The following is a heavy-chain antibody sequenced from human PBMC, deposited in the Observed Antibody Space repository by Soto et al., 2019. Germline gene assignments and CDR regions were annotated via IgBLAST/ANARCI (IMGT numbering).Heavy chain of an antibody. CDR1: GFTFTSSA. D-gene: IGHD4-17*01. Sequence: ASVKVSCKASGFTFTSSAVQWVRQARGQRLEWIGWIVVGSGNTNYAQKFQERVTVTRDMSTSTAYMELRSLRSDDTAVYYCARDKGYGDYAAYNWFDPWGQGTLVTVSS. CDR2: IVVGSGNT. CDR3: ARDKGYGDYAAYNWFDP. V-gene: IGHV1-58*01. J-gene: IGHJ5*02.